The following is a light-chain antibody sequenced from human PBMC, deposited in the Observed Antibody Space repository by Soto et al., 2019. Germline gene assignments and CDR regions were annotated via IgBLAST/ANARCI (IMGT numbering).Light chain of an antibody. CDR1: SSDVGGYNS. V-gene: IGLV2-8*01. CDR2: EVS. Sequence: LTQPPSASGSPGQSVTISCTGTSSDVGGYNSVSWYQQHPGKAPKLMIYEVSKRPSGVPDRFSGSKSGNTASLTVSGLQAEDEADYYCSSYAGSNNLYVFGTGTKVTVL. J-gene: IGLJ1*01. CDR3: SSYAGSNNLYV.